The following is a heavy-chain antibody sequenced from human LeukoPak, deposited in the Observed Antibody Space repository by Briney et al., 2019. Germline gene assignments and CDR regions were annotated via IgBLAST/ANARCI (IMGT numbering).Heavy chain of an antibody. V-gene: IGHV4-30-2*01. CDR1: GGSISSGGYY. CDR2: ISHSGTT. Sequence: PSETLSLTCTVSGGSISSGGYYWSWIRQPPGKGLEWIGYISHSGTTYYNPSLRSGVTISVDRSKNQFSLRLSSVTAADTAVYYCARVSCSSTSCYEDYYYYYMDVWGKGTTVTVSS. J-gene: IGHJ6*03. CDR3: ARVSCSSTSCYEDYYYYYMDV. D-gene: IGHD2-2*01.